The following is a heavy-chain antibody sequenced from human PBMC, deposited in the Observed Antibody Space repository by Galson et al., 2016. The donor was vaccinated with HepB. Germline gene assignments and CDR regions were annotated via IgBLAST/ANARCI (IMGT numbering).Heavy chain of an antibody. V-gene: IGHV3-11*04. Sequence: SLRLSCAASGFTLSNYYMSWIRQAPGKGLEWVSYIGSIDTTITIHYADSVKGRFTISRDNAKNSLYLQMNSLSAEDTAVYYCATGGSRGISDAFGFWGQGTMVTVSS. CDR3: ATGGSRGISDAFGF. CDR1: GFTLSNYY. CDR2: IGSIDTTI. D-gene: IGHD3-16*01. J-gene: IGHJ3*01.